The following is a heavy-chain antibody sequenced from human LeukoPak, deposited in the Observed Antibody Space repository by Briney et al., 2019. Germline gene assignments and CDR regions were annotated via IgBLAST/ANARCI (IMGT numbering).Heavy chain of an antibody. CDR3: ARELLLYYYDSSGYYDY. CDR2: IYYSGST. V-gene: IGHV4-31*03. Sequence: SQTLSLTCTVSGGSISSGGYYWSWIRQHPGKGLEWIGYIYYSGSTYYNPSLKSRVTISVDTSKNQFSLKLSSVTAADTAVYYCARELLLYYYDSSGYYDYWGQGTLGTVSS. J-gene: IGHJ4*02. D-gene: IGHD3-22*01. CDR1: GGSISSGGYY.